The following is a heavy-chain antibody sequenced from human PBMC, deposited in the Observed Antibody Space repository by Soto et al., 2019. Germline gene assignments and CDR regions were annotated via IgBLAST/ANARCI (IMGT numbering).Heavy chain of an antibody. CDR2: IIPIFGTA. CDR1: GDTFSSYA. D-gene: IGHD3-22*01. J-gene: IGHJ6*02. CDR3: ARDGSGYRSRASPMDV. V-gene: IGHV1-69*01. Sequence: QVQLVQSGAEVKKPGSSVKVSCKASGDTFSSYAISWVRQAPGQGLEWMGGIIPIFGTANYAQKFQGRVTITADESTSTAYMELSSLRSEATVVYYCARDGSGYRSRASPMDVWGQGTTVTVPS.